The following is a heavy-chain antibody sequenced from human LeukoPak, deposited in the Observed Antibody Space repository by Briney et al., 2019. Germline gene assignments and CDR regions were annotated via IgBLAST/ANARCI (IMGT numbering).Heavy chain of an antibody. CDR1: GFTLSSDY. CDR2: IYRGDST. CDR3: ARDPGLPNGMAV. V-gene: IGHV3-66*01. Sequence: GGSLRLSRAASGFTLSSDYMSWVPHAPGKGREWVSTIYRGDSTYYAASVKGRFTISRDNSKNTLYLQLNSLRAEDTAVYYCARDPGLPNGMAVWGQGTTVTVSS. J-gene: IGHJ6*02.